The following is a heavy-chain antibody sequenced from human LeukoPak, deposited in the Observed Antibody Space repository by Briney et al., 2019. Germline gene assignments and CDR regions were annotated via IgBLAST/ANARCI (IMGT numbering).Heavy chain of an antibody. V-gene: IGHV4-39*07. D-gene: IGHD6-13*01. J-gene: IGHJ4*02. CDR1: GGSISSSSYY. Sequence: SETLSLTCTVSGGSISSSSYYWGWIRQPPGKGLEWIGSIYYSGSTYYNPSLKSRVTISLDTSKNQFSLKLSSVTAADTAVYYCATSGYSSSWYNIDSWGQGTLVTVSS. CDR2: IYYSGST. CDR3: ATSGYSSSWYNIDS.